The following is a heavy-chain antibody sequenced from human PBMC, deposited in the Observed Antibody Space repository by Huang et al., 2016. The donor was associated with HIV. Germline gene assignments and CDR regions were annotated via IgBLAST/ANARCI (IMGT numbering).Heavy chain of an antibody. CDR1: GGSISSSSYY. CDR2: IYYIGNG. J-gene: IGHJ6*03. V-gene: IGHV4-39*01. CDR3: ASRTTVTTTSNYHYFYMDV. Sequence: QPQLQESGPGLVKHSETLSLTCTVSGGSISSSSYYWGWIRQSPGKGLEWIGSIYYIGNGYYNPSLKSRFTMSVDRSSNQFSLKMHSVTAADTAVYYCASRTTVTTTSNYHYFYMDVWGKGTTVIVSS. D-gene: IGHD4-17*01.